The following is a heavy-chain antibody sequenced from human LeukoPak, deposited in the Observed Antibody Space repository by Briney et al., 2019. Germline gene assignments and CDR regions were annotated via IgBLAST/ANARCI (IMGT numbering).Heavy chain of an antibody. Sequence: SETLSLTCTVSGASINSDYWTWVRQVAGKGLEWIGRIFASGSTNYNPYLRSRITMSVDTSKNQFSLDLSSVTAADTGVYYCVRGWAPRGEKSSFASWGQRTLVTVSS. CDR3: VRGWAPRGEKSSFAS. V-gene: IGHV4-4*07. CDR2: IFASGST. D-gene: IGHD3-10*01. J-gene: IGHJ4*02. CDR1: GASINSDY.